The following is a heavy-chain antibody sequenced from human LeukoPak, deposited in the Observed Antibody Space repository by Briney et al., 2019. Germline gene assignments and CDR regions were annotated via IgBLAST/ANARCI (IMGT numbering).Heavy chain of an antibody. D-gene: IGHD3-10*01. CDR2: IYTSGST. CDR3: ARSRGRKVTPFDY. Sequence: SETLSLTCTVSGGSLSTYYRSWIRQPPGKGLEWIGYIYTSGSTDYNPSLKSRVTISLDTSNNQSSLNLNSVTAADTAVYYCARSRGRKVTPFDYWGQGNLITVTS. V-gene: IGHV4-4*09. CDR1: GGSLSTYY. J-gene: IGHJ4*02.